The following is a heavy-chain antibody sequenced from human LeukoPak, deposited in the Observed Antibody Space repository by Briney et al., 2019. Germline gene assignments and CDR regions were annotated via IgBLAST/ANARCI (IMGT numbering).Heavy chain of an antibody. CDR3: ARAIATNWFDP. Sequence: GRSLRLSCAASGFTFSSYWMHWVRQAPGKGLVWVSRINSDGSSTSYADSVKGRFTISRDNAKNTLYLQMNSLRAEDTAVYYCARAIATNWFDPWGQGTLVTVSS. CDR1: GFTFSSYW. J-gene: IGHJ5*02. D-gene: IGHD2-21*01. CDR2: INSDGSST. V-gene: IGHV3-74*01.